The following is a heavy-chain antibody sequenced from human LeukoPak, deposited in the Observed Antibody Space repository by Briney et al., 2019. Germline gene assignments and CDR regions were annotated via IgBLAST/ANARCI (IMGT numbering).Heavy chain of an antibody. CDR3: AKDRFRVVGVY. Sequence: TGGSLRLSCAASGFTFSSYGMHWVREAPGKGLVWVAVIWYDGSNKYYADSVKGRFTISRDNSKNTLYLQMNSLRAEDTAVYYCAKDRFRVVGVYWGQGTLVAVSS. V-gene: IGHV3-33*06. D-gene: IGHD2-15*01. CDR2: IWYDGSNK. J-gene: IGHJ4*02. CDR1: GFTFSSYG.